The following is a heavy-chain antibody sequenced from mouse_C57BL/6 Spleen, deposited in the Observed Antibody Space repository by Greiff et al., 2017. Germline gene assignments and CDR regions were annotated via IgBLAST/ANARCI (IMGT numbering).Heavy chain of an antibody. CDR2: IYPGSGST. V-gene: IGHV1-55*01. J-gene: IGHJ2*01. CDR3: AISFSEFDY. CDR1: GYTFTSYW. Sequence: QVQLQQPGAELVKPGASVKMSCKASGYTFTSYWITWVKQRPGQGLEWIGDIYPGSGSTNYNEKFKRKTTLTVDTSSSTAYMQLSSLTSEDSAVYYCAISFSEFDYWGQGTTLTVSS.